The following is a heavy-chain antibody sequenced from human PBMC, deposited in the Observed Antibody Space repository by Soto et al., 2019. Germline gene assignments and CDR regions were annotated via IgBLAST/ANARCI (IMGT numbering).Heavy chain of an antibody. CDR3: ARGPRYYGGNSVVPYAEYFQH. V-gene: IGHV4-59*12. J-gene: IGHJ1*01. Sequence: PSETLSLTCTVSGGSISSYYWSWIRQPPGKGLEWIGYIYYSGSTNYNPSLKSRVTISVDTSKNQFSLKLSSVTAADTAVYYCARGPRYYGGNSVVPYAEYFQHWGQGTLVTVS. CDR1: GGSISSYY. CDR2: IYYSGST. D-gene: IGHD4-17*01.